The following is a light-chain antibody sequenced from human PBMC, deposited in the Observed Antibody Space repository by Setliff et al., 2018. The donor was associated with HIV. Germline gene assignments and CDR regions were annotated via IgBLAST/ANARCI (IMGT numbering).Light chain of an antibody. CDR1: SSDVGGYKS. J-gene: IGLJ2*01. Sequence: QSALAQPASVSGSPGQSITISCTGTSSDVGGYKSVSWYQQHPGKAPKLMIFDVSNRPSGVSNRFSGSKSGNTASLTISGLQAEDEANYYCSSYTSSTTVVFGGGTKVTV. CDR2: DVS. CDR3: SSYTSSTTVV. V-gene: IGLV2-14*03.